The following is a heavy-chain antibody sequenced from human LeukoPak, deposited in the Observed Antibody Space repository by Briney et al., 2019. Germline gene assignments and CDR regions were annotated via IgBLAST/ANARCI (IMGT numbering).Heavy chain of an antibody. CDR2: IYYSGST. CDR3: ARLYDPVIPDAFDI. D-gene: IGHD2-21*01. Sequence: PSETLSLTCTVSGGSISSSSYYWGWLRQPPGKGLEWIGSIYYSGSTYYNPSLKRRVTISVDTSKNQFSLKLSSVTAADTAVYYCARLYDPVIPDAFDIWGQGTMVTVSS. CDR1: GGSISSSSYY. V-gene: IGHV4-39*01. J-gene: IGHJ3*02.